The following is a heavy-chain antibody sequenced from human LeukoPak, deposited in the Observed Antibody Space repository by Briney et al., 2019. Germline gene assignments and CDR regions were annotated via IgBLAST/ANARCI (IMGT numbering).Heavy chain of an antibody. CDR3: ARHIAVVGYFQY. J-gene: IGHJ1*01. D-gene: IGHD6-19*01. V-gene: IGHV4-34*01. CDR1: GGSFSGYY. CDR2: INHSGST. Sequence: PSETLSLTCAVYGGSFSGYYWSWIRQPPGKGLEWIGEINHSGSTNYNPSLKSRVTISVDTSKNQFSLKLSSVTAADTAVYYCARHIAVVGYFQYWGQGTLVTVSS.